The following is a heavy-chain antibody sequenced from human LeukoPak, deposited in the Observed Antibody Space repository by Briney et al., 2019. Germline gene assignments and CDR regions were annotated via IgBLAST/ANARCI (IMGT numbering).Heavy chain of an antibody. J-gene: IGHJ4*02. CDR2: INHSGNT. CDR1: GGSFSGYY. CDR3: ARDHNYDSSGYFLYY. Sequence: PSETLSLTCAVYGGSFSGYYWNWIRQPPGKGLEWIGEINHSGNTNYNPSLKSRDTMSVDTSKNQFSLRLSSVTAADTAVYYCARDHNYDSSGYFLYYWGQGTLVTVSS. D-gene: IGHD3-22*01. V-gene: IGHV4-34*01.